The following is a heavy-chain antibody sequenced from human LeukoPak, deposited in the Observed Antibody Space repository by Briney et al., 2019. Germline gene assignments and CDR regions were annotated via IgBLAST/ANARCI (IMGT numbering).Heavy chain of an antibody. CDR2: ITGSSSYI. Sequence: GGSLRLSCAASGFSFRSYSMDWVRQAPGKGLEWVSSITGSSSYISYADSVKGRFTISRDNAENSLFLQMNSLRPEDTAVYFCARDRLVGGETFDSWGQGTLVTVSS. V-gene: IGHV3-21*01. CDR1: GFSFRSYS. D-gene: IGHD3-16*01. CDR3: ARDRLVGGETFDS. J-gene: IGHJ4*02.